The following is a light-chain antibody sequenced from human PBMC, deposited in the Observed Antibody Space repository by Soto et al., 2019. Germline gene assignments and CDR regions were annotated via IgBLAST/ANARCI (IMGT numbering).Light chain of an antibody. V-gene: IGKV2-28*01. CDR3: MQALQTPPA. CDR1: QTLLHSNGYNY. Sequence: DIVMTQSPLSLPVTPGEPASISCRSSQTLLHSNGYNYLDWYLQKPGQPPQLLFYLGSSQASGVPDRFSGSGSGTDFTLKISRVEAEDVGVYYCMQALQTPPAFGQGTKLEIK. CDR2: LGS. J-gene: IGKJ2*01.